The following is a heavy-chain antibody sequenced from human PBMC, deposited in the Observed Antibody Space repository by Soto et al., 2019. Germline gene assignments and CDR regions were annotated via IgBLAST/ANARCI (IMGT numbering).Heavy chain of an antibody. Sequence: QDQLVQSGAEEKKPGASVKVSCKASGYTFTGYAMHWVRQAPGQRLERMGWINAGNGNTKYSQKFQGRVTITRDTSASTAYMELSSLRSEDTAVYYCARAVAVPADFDYWRQGTLVTVSS. V-gene: IGHV1-3*05. CDR3: ARAVAVPADFDY. CDR2: INAGNGNT. CDR1: GYTFTGYA. D-gene: IGHD6-19*01. J-gene: IGHJ4*02.